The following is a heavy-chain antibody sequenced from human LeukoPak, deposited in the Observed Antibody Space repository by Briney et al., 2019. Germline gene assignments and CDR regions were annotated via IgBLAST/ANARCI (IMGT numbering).Heavy chain of an antibody. CDR3: ARSWFSGPQVANWFDP. V-gene: IGHV5-51*01. CDR2: IYPGDSDT. CDR1: GYSFTSYW. D-gene: IGHD1-26*01. Sequence: GESLKISCKGSGYSFTSYWIGWVRQMPGKGLEWMGIIYPGDSDTRYSPSFQGQVTISADKSISTAYLQWSSLKASDTAMYYRARSWFSGPQVANWFDPWGQGTLVTVSS. J-gene: IGHJ5*02.